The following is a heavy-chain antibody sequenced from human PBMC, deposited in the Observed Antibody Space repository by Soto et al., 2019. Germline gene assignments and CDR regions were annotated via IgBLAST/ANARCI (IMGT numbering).Heavy chain of an antibody. V-gene: IGHV1-8*01. CDR3: ARRYGDGYYYYYYMDV. J-gene: IGHJ6*03. CDR2: MNPNSGNT. CDR1: GYTFTSYD. Sequence: QVQLVQSGAEVKKPGASVKVSCEASGYTFTSYDINWVRQATGQGLEWMGWMNPNSGNTGYAQKFQGRVTMTRNTSISTAYMELSSLRSEDTAVYYCARRYGDGYYYYYYMDVWGKGTTVTVSS. D-gene: IGHD4-17*01.